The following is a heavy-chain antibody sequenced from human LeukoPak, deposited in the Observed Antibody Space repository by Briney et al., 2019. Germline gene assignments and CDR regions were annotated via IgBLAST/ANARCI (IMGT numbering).Heavy chain of an antibody. D-gene: IGHD4-17*01. V-gene: IGHV3-53*01. CDR2: IYSRGGT. CDR3: AKKGPREEYGDYFDY. J-gene: IGHJ4*02. Sequence: GGSLRLFCAVSGFSVSNNYMNWVRQAPGKGLEWVSLIYSRGGTSYADSVKGRFTISRDNSKNTLYLQMNSLRAEDTAVYYCAKKGPREEYGDYFDYWGQGTLVTVSS. CDR1: GFSVSNNY.